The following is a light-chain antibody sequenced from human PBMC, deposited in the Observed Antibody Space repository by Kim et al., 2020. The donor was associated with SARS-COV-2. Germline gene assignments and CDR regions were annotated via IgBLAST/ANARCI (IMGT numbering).Light chain of an antibody. CDR1: SSDIGGYNY. Sequence: QSALTQPPSASGSPGQSVTISGTGTSSDIGGYNYVPWYQQHPGRAPKLMIYEVNKRPSGVPDRFSGSKSGNTASLTVPGLQAEDEADYYCLSFAGGNTLWVFGGGTQLTVL. CDR2: EVN. J-gene: IGLJ3*02. CDR3: LSFAGGNTLWV. V-gene: IGLV2-8*01.